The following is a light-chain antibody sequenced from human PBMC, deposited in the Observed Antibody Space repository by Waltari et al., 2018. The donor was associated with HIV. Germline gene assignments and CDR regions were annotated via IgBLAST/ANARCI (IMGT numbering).Light chain of an antibody. V-gene: IGLV2-23*02. CDR1: SSDVGGYNL. J-gene: IGLJ2*01. Sequence: QSAPTQPASVSGSPGQSITISCTGTSSDVGGYNLVSWYQQHPGRAPKLMIYGVSKRPSGVSNRFSGSKSGNTASLTSSGLQAEDEADYYCCAYAGSTTYVIFGGGTKLTVL. CDR2: GVS. CDR3: CAYAGSTTYVI.